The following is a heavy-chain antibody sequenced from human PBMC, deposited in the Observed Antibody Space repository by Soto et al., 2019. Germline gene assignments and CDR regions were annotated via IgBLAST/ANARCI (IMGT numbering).Heavy chain of an antibody. V-gene: IGHV1-69*13. CDR1: GGTFSSYA. CDR2: IIPIFGTA. J-gene: IGHJ6*02. CDR3: ARVKGMITFEDYYGMDV. Sequence: ASVKVSCKASGGTFSSYAISWVRQAPGQGLEWMGGIIPIFGTANYAQKFQGRVTITADESTSTAYMELSSLRSEDTAVYYCARVKGMITFEDYYGMDVWGQGTTVTVSS. D-gene: IGHD3-16*01.